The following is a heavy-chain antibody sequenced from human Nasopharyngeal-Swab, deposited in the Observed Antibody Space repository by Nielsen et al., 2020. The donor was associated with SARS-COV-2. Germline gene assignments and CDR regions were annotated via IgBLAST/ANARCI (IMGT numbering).Heavy chain of an antibody. CDR2: ISSNGGST. Sequence: GGSLRLSCSASGFTFSSYAMHWVRQAPGKGLEYVSAISSNGGSTYYADSVKGRFTISRDNSKNTLYLQMSSLRAEDTAVYYCVETILTGYSPLGYWGQGTLVTVSS. D-gene: IGHD3-9*01. V-gene: IGHV3-64D*06. CDR3: VETILTGYSPLGY. J-gene: IGHJ4*02. CDR1: GFTFSSYA.